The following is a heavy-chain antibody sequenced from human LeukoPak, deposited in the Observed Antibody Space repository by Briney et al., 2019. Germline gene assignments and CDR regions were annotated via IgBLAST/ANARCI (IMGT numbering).Heavy chain of an antibody. CDR1: GFTFSSYG. Sequence: GGSLRLSCAASGFTFSSYGMHWVRQAPGKGLEWVAFIRYDGSNKYYADSVKGRFTISRDNSKNTLYLQMNSLRAEDTAVYYCAKDFTPKDYSSSSGDYWGQGTLVTVSS. CDR3: AKDFTPKDYSSSSGDY. J-gene: IGHJ4*02. CDR2: IRYDGSNK. V-gene: IGHV3-30*02. D-gene: IGHD6-6*01.